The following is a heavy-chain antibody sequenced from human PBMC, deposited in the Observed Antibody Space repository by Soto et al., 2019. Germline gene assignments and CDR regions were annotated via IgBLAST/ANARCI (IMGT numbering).Heavy chain of an antibody. Sequence: QTLRLTLNLSGFSLSTKKKGVGWIRQPPGKALEWLALIYWNDDKRYSPSLKSRLTITKDTSKNQVVLTMTNMDPVDTATYYCAHTYRKTFDYWGQGTLVTVS. CDR1: GFSLSTKKKG. D-gene: IGHD2-2*01. CDR2: IYWNDDK. V-gene: IGHV2-5*01. CDR3: AHTYRKTFDY. J-gene: IGHJ4*02.